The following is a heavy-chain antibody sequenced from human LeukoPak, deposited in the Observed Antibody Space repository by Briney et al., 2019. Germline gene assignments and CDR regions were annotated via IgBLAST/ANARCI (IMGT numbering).Heavy chain of an antibody. D-gene: IGHD4-17*01. CDR1: GFTFTDYW. CDR2: INGDLTNT. Sequence: GGSLRLSCAASGFTFTDYWMHWVRQVAGKGLVWVSRINGDLTNTTYADSVKGRFTISRDESKNTLYLQMNSLRAEDTAVYYCARVRGMVTTPTYWFDPWGQGTLVTVSS. CDR3: ARVRGMVTTPTYWFDP. J-gene: IGHJ5*02. V-gene: IGHV3-74*03.